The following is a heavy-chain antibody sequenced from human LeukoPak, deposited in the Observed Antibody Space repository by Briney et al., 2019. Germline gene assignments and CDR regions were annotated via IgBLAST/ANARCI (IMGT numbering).Heavy chain of an antibody. V-gene: IGHV3-11*04. CDR3: AKSGAWFGELFPNWFDP. CDR1: GFTFSDYY. D-gene: IGHD3-10*01. Sequence: PGRSLRLSCAASGFTFSDYYITWIRQAPGKGLEWISYISSSGNTINYADSVKGRFTISRDNSKNTLYLQMNSLRAEDTAVYYCAKSGAWFGELFPNWFDPWGQGTLVTVSS. CDR2: ISSSGNTI. J-gene: IGHJ5*02.